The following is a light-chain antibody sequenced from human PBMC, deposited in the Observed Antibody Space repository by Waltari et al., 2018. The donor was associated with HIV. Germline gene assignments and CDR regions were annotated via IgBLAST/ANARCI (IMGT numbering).Light chain of an antibody. CDR3: ATWDDSLSGVL. Sequence: SVLTQPPSASGTPGQRVTISCSGSSSTIGSPYVFCYQQLPGTAPKLLMHRNHQRPSGVPDRFSDSTSGTSASLAISGLRSEDEADYYCATWDDSLSGVLFGGGTKLTVL. V-gene: IGLV1-47*01. J-gene: IGLJ2*01. CDR2: RNH. CDR1: SSTIGSPY.